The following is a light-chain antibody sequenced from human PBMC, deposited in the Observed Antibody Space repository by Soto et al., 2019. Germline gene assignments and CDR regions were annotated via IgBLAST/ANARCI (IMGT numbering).Light chain of an antibody. CDR3: QQSYSTPYT. V-gene: IGKV3-15*01. CDR1: QSVSSN. CDR2: GIS. J-gene: IGKJ2*01. Sequence: EIVMTQSPATLSVSPGERVTLSCRASQSVSSNLAWYQQKPGQAPRLLIYGISTRATGIPARFSGGGSGTEFTLTISSLQSEDFATYFSQQSYSTPYTFGQGTNLEIK.